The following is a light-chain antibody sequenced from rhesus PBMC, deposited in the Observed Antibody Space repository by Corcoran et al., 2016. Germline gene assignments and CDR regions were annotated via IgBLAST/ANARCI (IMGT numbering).Light chain of an antibody. CDR3: QHYYDKPFA. Sequence: DIQMTQSPSALSASVGDRVTISCRASQNIYSNLAWYQQKLGKAPKLLIYAASSLQTGIPSRFSGSGSGTDFTLTISSLQPEDSAAYYCQHYYDKPFAFGPGTKLDIK. CDR1: QNIYSN. CDR2: AAS. V-gene: IGKV1S8*01. J-gene: IGKJ3*01.